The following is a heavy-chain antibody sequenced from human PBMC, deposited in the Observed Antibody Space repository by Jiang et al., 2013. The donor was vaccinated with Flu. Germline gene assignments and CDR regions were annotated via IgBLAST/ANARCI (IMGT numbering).Heavy chain of an antibody. J-gene: IGHJ5*02. D-gene: IGHD6-13*01. CDR3: ARVSDDQIAAAGTWYNWFDP. Sequence: GSGLVKPSETLSLTCTVSGGSISSSSYYWGWIRQPPGKGLEWIGSIYYSGSTYYNPSLKSRVTISVDTSKNQFSLKLSSVTAADTAVYYCARVSDDQIAAAGTWYNWFDPWGQGTLVTVSS. CDR2: IYYSGST. CDR1: GGSISSSSYY. V-gene: IGHV4-39*07.